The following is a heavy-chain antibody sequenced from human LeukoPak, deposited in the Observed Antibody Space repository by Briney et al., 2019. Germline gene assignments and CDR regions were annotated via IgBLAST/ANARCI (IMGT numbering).Heavy chain of an antibody. J-gene: IGHJ4*02. V-gene: IGHV3-21*01. CDR2: ITSSSSDI. D-gene: IGHD3-22*01. Sequence: GGSLRLSCVASEFVFSSHAMIWVRQAPGKGLEWISSITSSSSDIFYADSVGGRFTISRDNANNALHLQMNSLRAEDTAVYYCARVFWETVNTGYYSDFWGQGTLVTVSS. CDR3: ARVFWETVNTGYYSDF. CDR1: EFVFSSHA.